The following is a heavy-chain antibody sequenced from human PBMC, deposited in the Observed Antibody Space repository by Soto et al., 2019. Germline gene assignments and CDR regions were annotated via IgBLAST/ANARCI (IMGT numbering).Heavy chain of an antibody. J-gene: IGHJ4*02. CDR1: GFTFSSYG. CDR3: ARDRAPGGYYFDY. CDR2: IWYDGSNK. Sequence: SGGSLRLSCAASGFTFSSYGMHWVRQAPGKGLEWVAVIWYDGSNKYYADSVKGRFTISRDNSKNTLYLQMNSLRAEDTAVYYCARDRAPGGYYFDYWGKGTLVTVSS. V-gene: IGHV3-33*01.